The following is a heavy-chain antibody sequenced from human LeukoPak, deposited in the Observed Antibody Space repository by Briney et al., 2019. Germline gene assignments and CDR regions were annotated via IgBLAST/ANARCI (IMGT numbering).Heavy chain of an antibody. J-gene: IGHJ4*02. CDR3: ARGRQPPFDS. CDR2: IYYSGST. D-gene: IGHD1-1*01. Sequence: SETLSLTCTVSGGSISSSSYYWGWIRQPPGKGLEWIGTIYYSGSTYYNPSLKSRVTISVDTSKNQFSLKLSSVTAADTAVYYCARGRQPPFDSWGQGTLVTVSS. V-gene: IGHV4-39*07. CDR1: GGSISSSSYY.